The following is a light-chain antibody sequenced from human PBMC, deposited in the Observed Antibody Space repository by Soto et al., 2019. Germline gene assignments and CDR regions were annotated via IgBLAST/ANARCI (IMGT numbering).Light chain of an antibody. J-gene: IGKJ2*01. CDR1: QSISGE. V-gene: IGKV3-15*01. Sequence: EIVMTQSPATLSVSPGERATLSCRASQSISGELAWYQQRPGQPPRLLIYGVSTMATGVPDRFSGSGSGSDFTLTISGLQSEDFAVYYCQQGHDWPLTFGHGTRLDI. CDR2: GVS. CDR3: QQGHDWPLT.